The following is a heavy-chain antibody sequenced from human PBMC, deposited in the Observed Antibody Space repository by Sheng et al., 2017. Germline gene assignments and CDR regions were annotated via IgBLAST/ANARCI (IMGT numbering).Heavy chain of an antibody. CDR3: ARDLNYDYVFLFDY. CDR2: ISYDGSNK. Sequence: QVQLVESGGGVVQPGRSLRLSCAASGFTFSSYAMHWVRQAPGKGLEWVAVISYDGSNKYYADSVKGRFTISRDNSKNTLYLQMNSLRAEDTAVYYCARDLNYDYVFLFDYWGQGTLVTVSS. D-gene: IGHD3-16*01. CDR1: GFTFSSYA. V-gene: IGHV3-30*04. J-gene: IGHJ4*02.